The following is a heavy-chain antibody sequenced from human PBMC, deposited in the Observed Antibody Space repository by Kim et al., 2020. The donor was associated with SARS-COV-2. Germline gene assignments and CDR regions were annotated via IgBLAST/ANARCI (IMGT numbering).Heavy chain of an antibody. V-gene: IGHV1-46*01. D-gene: IGHD3-10*01. CDR1: GYTFTSYY. CDR3: VRGVYGSGSEGGFGMDV. J-gene: IGHJ6*02. CDR2: INPSGGST. Sequence: ASVKVSCKASGYTFTSYYMHWVRQAPGQGLEWMGLINPSGGSTSYAQKFQGRVIMTRDTSTSTVYMELSSLTSEDTAVDYCVRGVYGSGSEGGFGMDVWGQGTTVTVSS.